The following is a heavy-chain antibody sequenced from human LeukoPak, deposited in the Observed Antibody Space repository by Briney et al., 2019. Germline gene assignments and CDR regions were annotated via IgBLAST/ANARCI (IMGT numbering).Heavy chain of an antibody. CDR2: IYPDDSNT. CDR3: ARHEGGYFTPGY. J-gene: IGHJ4*02. V-gene: IGHV5-51*01. Sequence: GESLKISCQGSGYNFPIYWIGWVRQMPGQGLEWMGIIYPDDSNTIYGPSFQGQVTISADKSINTAYLEWSSLKASDTAIYYCARHEGGYFTPGYWGQGTLVTVSS. D-gene: IGHD5-12*01. CDR1: GYNFPIYW.